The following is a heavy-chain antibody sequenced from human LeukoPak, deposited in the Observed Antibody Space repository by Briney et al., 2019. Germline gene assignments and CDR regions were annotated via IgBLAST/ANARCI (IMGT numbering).Heavy chain of an antibody. CDR1: GFTFSSYG. D-gene: IGHD6-6*01. Sequence: GGSLRLSCAASGFTFSSYGMHWVRQAPGKGLEWVAFIRYDGSNKYYADSVKGRFTISRDNSKNTLYLQMNSLRAEDTAVYYCAKGRTIAARPENWFDPWGQGTLVTVSS. CDR2: IRYDGSNK. CDR3: AKGRTIAARPENWFDP. J-gene: IGHJ5*02. V-gene: IGHV3-30*02.